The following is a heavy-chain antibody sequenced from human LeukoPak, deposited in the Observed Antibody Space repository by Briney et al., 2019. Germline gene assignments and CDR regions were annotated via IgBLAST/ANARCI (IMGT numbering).Heavy chain of an antibody. CDR1: GGSFSVYY. CDR3: ARVRAVATPLGMDV. V-gene: IGHV4-34*01. CDR2: INHSGST. Sequence: SETLSLTCAVYGGSFSVYYWSWIRQPPGKGLEWIGEINHSGSTNYNPSLKRRVTISVDTSKNQFSLKLSSVTAADTAVYYCARVRAVATPLGMDVWGQGTTVTVSS. D-gene: IGHD5-12*01. J-gene: IGHJ6*02.